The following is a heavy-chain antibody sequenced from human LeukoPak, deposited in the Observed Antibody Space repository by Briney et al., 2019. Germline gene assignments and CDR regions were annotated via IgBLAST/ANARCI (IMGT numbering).Heavy chain of an antibody. Sequence: GRSLRLTRAASGFTFSTYGIHWVRRAPGKGLEWVALIWYDGSDKYYSDSVKGRFTISRDNSKITLYLQMNSLRAEDTAVYYCSKSRDIYYYYYYMDVWGKGTTVTVSS. J-gene: IGHJ6*03. CDR2: IWYDGSDK. V-gene: IGHV3-33*06. CDR1: GFTFSTYG. CDR3: SKSRDIYYYYYYMDV.